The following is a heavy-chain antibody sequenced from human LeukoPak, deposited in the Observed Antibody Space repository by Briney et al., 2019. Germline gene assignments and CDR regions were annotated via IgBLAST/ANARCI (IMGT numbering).Heavy chain of an antibody. CDR3: AREGTTTPFDP. J-gene: IGHJ5*02. D-gene: IGHD1-1*01. CDR2: IYYSGDT. CDR1: GASISGDDDY. Sequence: PSETLSLTCTVSGASISGDDDYWTWLRQSPGKGLEWMGYIYYSGDTYYNPSLESRVTISIDTSKNQFSLKLTSVTAADTAVYYCAREGTTTPFDPWGPGTLVTVSS. V-gene: IGHV4-30-4*08.